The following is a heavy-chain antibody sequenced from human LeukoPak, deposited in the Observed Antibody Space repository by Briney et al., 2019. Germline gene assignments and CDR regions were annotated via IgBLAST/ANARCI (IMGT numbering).Heavy chain of an antibody. J-gene: IGHJ3*02. Sequence: PSETLSLTCAVYGGSFSGYYWSWIRQPPGKGLEWIGEINHSGSTNYNPSLKSRVTISVNTSKNQFSLKLSSVTAADTAVYYCARVGKITIFGVVIINHDAFDIWGQGTMVTVSS. CDR2: INHSGST. D-gene: IGHD3-3*01. V-gene: IGHV4-34*01. CDR1: GGSFSGYY. CDR3: ARVGKITIFGVVIINHDAFDI.